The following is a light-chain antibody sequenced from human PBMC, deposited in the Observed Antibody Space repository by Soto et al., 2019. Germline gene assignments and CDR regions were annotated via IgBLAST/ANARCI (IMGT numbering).Light chain of an antibody. V-gene: IGLV2-14*01. CDR3: SSYTSSSTHWV. J-gene: IGLJ3*02. Sequence: QSALTQPASVSGSPGQSITISCTGTSSDVGGYNYVSWYQQHPGKAPKLMIYEVSNRPSGVSNRFSGSKSGNTASLTISGLQAEEEADYYCSSYTSSSTHWVFGGGTKVTVL. CDR1: SSDVGGYNY. CDR2: EVS.